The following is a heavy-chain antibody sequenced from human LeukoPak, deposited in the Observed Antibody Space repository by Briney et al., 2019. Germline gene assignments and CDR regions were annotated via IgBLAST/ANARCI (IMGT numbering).Heavy chain of an antibody. Sequence: SGGSLRLSCAASRFTFSSYNMNWVRQAPGKGLEWVSSISGSGDYIYYADSVKGRFTISRDNAKNPLYLQMNSLRAEDTAVYYCARERGYSYGYADYWGQGTLVTVSS. V-gene: IGHV3-21*01. CDR3: ARERGYSYGYADY. CDR2: ISGSGDYI. CDR1: RFTFSSYN. J-gene: IGHJ4*02. D-gene: IGHD5-18*01.